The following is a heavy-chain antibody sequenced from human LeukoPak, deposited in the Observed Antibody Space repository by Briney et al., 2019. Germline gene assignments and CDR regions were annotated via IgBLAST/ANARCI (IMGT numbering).Heavy chain of an antibody. Sequence: GSLRLSCAASGFTFSSYEMNWVRQAPGKGLGWVSYISNGGTTIYYADSVKGRFTISRDNAKNSLYLQMNSLKAEDTAVYYCARDHSTVTTWVDYWGQGTLVTVSS. CDR1: GFTFSSYE. CDR2: ISNGGTTI. J-gene: IGHJ4*02. CDR3: ARDHSTVTTWVDY. D-gene: IGHD4-17*01. V-gene: IGHV3-48*03.